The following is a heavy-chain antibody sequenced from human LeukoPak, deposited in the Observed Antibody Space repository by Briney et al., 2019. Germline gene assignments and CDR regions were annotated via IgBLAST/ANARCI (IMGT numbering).Heavy chain of an antibody. D-gene: IGHD3-10*01. V-gene: IGHV3-64*01. CDR2: ISSNGGST. CDR1: GFTFSSYA. Sequence: GGSLRLSCAASGFTFSSYAMHWVRQAPGKGLEYVSAISSNGGSTYYANSVKGRFIISRDNSKYTLYLQMGSLRAEDMAVCYCARAKGNYYGSGSYFNYWGQGTLVTVSS. CDR3: ARAKGNYYGSGSYFNY. J-gene: IGHJ4*02.